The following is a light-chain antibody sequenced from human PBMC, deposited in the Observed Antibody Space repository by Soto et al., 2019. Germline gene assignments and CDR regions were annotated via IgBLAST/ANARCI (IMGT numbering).Light chain of an antibody. CDR1: QSISSW. Sequence: DIQLTQSPSTLSASVGDRVTITCRASQSISSWLAWYQQKPGKAPKLLIYDASSLESGVPSRFSGSGSGTEFTLTISSLQPDDFATYHCQHYHSYPWTFGQGTKVDIK. CDR3: QHYHSYPWT. J-gene: IGKJ1*01. CDR2: DAS. V-gene: IGKV1-5*01.